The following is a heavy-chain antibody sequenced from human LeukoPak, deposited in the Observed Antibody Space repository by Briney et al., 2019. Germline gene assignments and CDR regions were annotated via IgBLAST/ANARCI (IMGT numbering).Heavy chain of an antibody. CDR2: ISYDGSNK. V-gene: IGHV3-30-3*01. CDR3: ARGSRAVFDY. Sequence: TGGSLRLSCAASGFTFSSYAMHWVRQAPGKGLEWVAVISYDGSNKYYADSVKGRFTISRDNSKNTLYLQMNSLRAEDTAVYYCARGSRAVFDYWGQGTLVTVSS. D-gene: IGHD2-15*01. J-gene: IGHJ4*02. CDR1: GFTFSSYA.